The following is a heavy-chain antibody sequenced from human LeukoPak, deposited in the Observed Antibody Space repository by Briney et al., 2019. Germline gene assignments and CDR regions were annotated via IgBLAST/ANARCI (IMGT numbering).Heavy chain of an antibody. Sequence: GESLKISCKGSGYSFSNYWIAWVRQMPGKGLEWMGIIYPDDSNTIYSPSFQGQVTISADKSISIASLQWSSLKASDTAMYYCARTNLWFGELDAFDIWGQGTLVTVSS. CDR3: ARTNLWFGELDAFDI. CDR1: GYSFSNYW. V-gene: IGHV5-51*03. CDR2: IYPDDSNT. D-gene: IGHD3-10*01. J-gene: IGHJ3*02.